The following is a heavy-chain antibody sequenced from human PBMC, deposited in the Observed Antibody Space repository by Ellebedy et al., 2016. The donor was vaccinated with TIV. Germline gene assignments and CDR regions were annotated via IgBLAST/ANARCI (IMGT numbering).Heavy chain of an antibody. V-gene: IGHV3-20*04. CDR1: GFTFRSYW. D-gene: IGHD6-19*01. J-gene: IGHJ4*02. Sequence: PGGSLRLSCVASGFTFRSYWMTWVRQAPGKGLEWVSGITHNGDSTTYADSVKGRFTISRDNAKNTLYLQMNSLRAEDTAMYYCVRDPWLVMDYWGQGILVTVSS. CDR3: VRDPWLVMDY. CDR2: ITHNGDST.